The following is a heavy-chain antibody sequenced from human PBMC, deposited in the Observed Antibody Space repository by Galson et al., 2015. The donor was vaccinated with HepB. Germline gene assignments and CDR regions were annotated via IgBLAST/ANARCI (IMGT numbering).Heavy chain of an antibody. Sequence: SVKVSCKASGYTFTSYAMHWVRQAPGQRLEWMGWINAGNGNTKYSQKFQGRVTITRDTSASTAYMELSSLRSEDTAVYYCARAGWRSSGRVDAFDIWGQGTMVTVSS. CDR2: INAGNGNT. CDR1: GYTFTSYA. D-gene: IGHD6-19*01. CDR3: ARAGWRSSGRVDAFDI. V-gene: IGHV1-3*01. J-gene: IGHJ3*02.